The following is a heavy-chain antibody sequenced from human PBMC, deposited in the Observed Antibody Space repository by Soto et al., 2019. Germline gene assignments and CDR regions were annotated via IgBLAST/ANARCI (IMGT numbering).Heavy chain of an antibody. CDR3: ARDRGSGSYYLGPYYFDY. Sequence: QVQLVQSGAEVRRPGASVRVSCKASGYTFTDYGFSRVRQAPGQGLEWMGWITTYTGNTKFAQKFQGRVTMTTDRFTSTAYMDLRSLTSDDTAVYYCARDRGSGSYYLGPYYFDYWGQGTLVTVSS. CDR1: GYTFTDYG. CDR2: ITTYTGNT. J-gene: IGHJ4*02. V-gene: IGHV1-18*01. D-gene: IGHD1-26*01.